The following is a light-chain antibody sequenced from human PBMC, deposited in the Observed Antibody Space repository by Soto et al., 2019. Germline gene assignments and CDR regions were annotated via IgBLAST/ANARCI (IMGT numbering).Light chain of an antibody. CDR2: DAS. Sequence: SISTWLAWYQQKPGKAPKLLIYDASSLKSGVPSTFIGSGSGTEFTLTISSLQPADFATYYCQQYNTYSWTFGQGTKVDIK. CDR3: QQYNTYSWT. J-gene: IGKJ1*01. V-gene: IGKV1-5*01. CDR1: SISTW.